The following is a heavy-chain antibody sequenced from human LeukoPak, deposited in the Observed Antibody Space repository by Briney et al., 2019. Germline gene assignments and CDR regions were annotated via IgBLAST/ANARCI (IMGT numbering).Heavy chain of an antibody. D-gene: IGHD5-12*01. CDR3: ARGDIVATIPLYYYGMDV. Sequence: SQTLSLTCALSGDSVSSNSAAWDWIRQSPSRGLEWLGRTYYRSKWYNDYAVSVKSRITINPDTSKNQFSLQLNSVTPEDTAVYYCARGDIVATIPLYYYGMDVWGQGTTVTVSS. CDR2: TYYRSKWYN. V-gene: IGHV6-1*01. CDR1: GDSVSSNSAA. J-gene: IGHJ6*02.